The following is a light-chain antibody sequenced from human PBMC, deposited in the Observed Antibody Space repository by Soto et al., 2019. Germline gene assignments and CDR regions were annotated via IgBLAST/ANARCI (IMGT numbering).Light chain of an antibody. CDR1: QSVNIY. CDR3: QQYDDWLRLT. Sequence: EIVITQFPATLSVSQGGRATLSCMASQSVNIYLAWYQQKPGQAPRLLIFGASYRATAIPARFSGSGSGTEFNLTISSLQSEDFAVYFCQQYDDWLRLTFGGGTKVDIK. CDR2: GAS. J-gene: IGKJ4*01. V-gene: IGKV3D-15*01.